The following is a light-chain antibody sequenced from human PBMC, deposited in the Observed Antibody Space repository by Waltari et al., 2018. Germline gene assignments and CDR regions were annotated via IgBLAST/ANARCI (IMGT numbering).Light chain of an antibody. V-gene: IGKV3-15*01. CDR2: GVF. J-gene: IGKJ1*01. CDR3: QQYNNWPWT. Sequence: ETVMTQSPATLSVSQGERATLSCRASQSVTTNLAWYRQNPGQAPRLLIYGVFTRATGIPDRFSGSGSGTDFTLTISSLQSEDSAVYYCQQYNNWPWTFGQGTKVEIK. CDR1: QSVTTN.